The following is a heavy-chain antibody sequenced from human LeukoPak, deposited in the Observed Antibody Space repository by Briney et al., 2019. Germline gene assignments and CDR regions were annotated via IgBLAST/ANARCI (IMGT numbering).Heavy chain of an antibody. D-gene: IGHD1-1*01. V-gene: IGHV1-18*01. CDR3: ARVRDNGAFDI. CDR1: GYKFINYG. J-gene: IGHJ3*02. Sequence: ASVKVSCKASGYKFINYGISWVRQAPGQGLEWMGWISAYNGNTNYAQKLQGRVTMTTDTSTSTAYMELRSLRSDDTAVYYCARVRDNGAFDIWGQGTMVTVSS. CDR2: ISAYNGNT.